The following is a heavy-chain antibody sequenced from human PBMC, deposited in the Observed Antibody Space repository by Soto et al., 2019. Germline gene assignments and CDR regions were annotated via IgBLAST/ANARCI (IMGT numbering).Heavy chain of an antibody. CDR3: TIGTGLTEFDY. CDR1: GLTFSGDW. CDR2: IKRKIDGETT. J-gene: IGHJ4*02. Sequence: GWSLRLSCVVCGLTFSGDWMNWVRQSPGKGLEWVGRIKRKIDGETTDYAAPVKGRFTISRDDSKSTLYLQMNSLRTEDTALPYCTIGTGLTEFDYWRQGALVTVSS. V-gene: IGHV3-15*07. D-gene: IGHD1-1*01.